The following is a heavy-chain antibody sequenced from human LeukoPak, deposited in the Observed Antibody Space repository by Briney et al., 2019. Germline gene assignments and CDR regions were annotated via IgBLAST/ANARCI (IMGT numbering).Heavy chain of an antibody. CDR1: GFTFSNAW. D-gene: IGHD2-21*02. J-gene: IGHJ4*02. Sequence: GGSLRLSCAASGFTFSNAWMSWVRQPPGKGLEWVGRIKSKTDGGTTDYAAPVKGRFTISRDDSKNTVYLQMSSLKTEDTAVYYCTTVCCGGDSAHYWGQGILVTVSS. CDR2: IKSKTDGGTT. V-gene: IGHV3-15*01. CDR3: TTVCCGGDSAHY.